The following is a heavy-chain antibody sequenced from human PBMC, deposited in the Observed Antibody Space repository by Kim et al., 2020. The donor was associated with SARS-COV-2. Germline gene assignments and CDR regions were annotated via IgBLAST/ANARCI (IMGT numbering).Heavy chain of an antibody. J-gene: IGHJ6*02. CDR3: ARGGIRGHYYYYGMDV. D-gene: IGHD3-16*01. CDR1: GFTFSSYS. Sequence: GGSLRLSCAASGFTFSSYSMNWVRQAPGKGLEWVSSISSSSSYIYYADSVKGRFTISRDNAKNSLYLQMNSLRAEDTAVYYCARGGIRGHYYYYGMDVWGQGTTVTVSS. CDR2: ISSSSSYI. V-gene: IGHV3-21*01.